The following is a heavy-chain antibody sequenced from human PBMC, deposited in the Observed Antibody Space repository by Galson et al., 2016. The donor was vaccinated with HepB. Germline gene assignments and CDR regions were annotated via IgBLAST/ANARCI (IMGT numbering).Heavy chain of an antibody. CDR1: GGSISSGDYY. J-gene: IGHJ4*02. CDR3: ARGSAFGGVDN. V-gene: IGHV4-30-4*01. D-gene: IGHD3-16*01. CDR2: IYYSGST. Sequence: LSLTCTVSGGSISSGDYYWSWIRQPPGKGLEWIGYIYYSGSTYHSPSLKSRVTISVDTSKNQFSLKLNSVTAADTAVYYGARGSAFGGVDNWGQGTLVTVSS.